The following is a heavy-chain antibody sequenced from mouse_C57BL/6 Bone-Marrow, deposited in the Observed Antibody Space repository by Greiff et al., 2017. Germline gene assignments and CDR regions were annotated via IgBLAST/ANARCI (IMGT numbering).Heavy chain of an antibody. CDR1: GFTFSSYA. Sequence: EVQRVESGEGLVKPGGSLKLSCAASGFTFSSYAMSWVRQTPEKRLEWVAYISSGGDYIYYADTVKGRFTISRDNARNTLYLQMSSLKSEDTAMYYCTRDRRDYYGSSYIDYWGQGTTLTVSS. V-gene: IGHV5-9-1*02. J-gene: IGHJ2*01. D-gene: IGHD1-1*01. CDR2: ISSGGDYI. CDR3: TRDRRDYYGSSYIDY.